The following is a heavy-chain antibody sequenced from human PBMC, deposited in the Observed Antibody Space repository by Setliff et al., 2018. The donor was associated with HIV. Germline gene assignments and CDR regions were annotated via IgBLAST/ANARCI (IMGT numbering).Heavy chain of an antibody. CDR1: GFTFSAHG. V-gene: IGHV3-30*02. Sequence: PGGSLRLSCAASGFTFSAHGMHWVRQAPGKGLEWVTFINYDDNYEYYADSVKGRFTISKDNSKDTLYLQMSSLRDEDTAVYYCAKVKLTIWYFDLWGRGTLVTVSS. J-gene: IGHJ2*01. CDR2: INYDDNYE. CDR3: AKVKLTIWYFDL. D-gene: IGHD4-17*01.